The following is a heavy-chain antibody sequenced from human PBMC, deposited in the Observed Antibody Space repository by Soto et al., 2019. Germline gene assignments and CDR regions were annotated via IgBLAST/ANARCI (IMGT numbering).Heavy chain of an antibody. D-gene: IGHD2-2*01. CDR2: IFYTGTT. J-gene: IGHJ4*02. Sequence: PSETLSLTCSVSGGSINYNSYYWGWIRQPPGKGLEWVGGIFYTGTTYYSPSLKDRVTISVDTSKNSFSLNLTSVTAADTAVYFSARLVVVAPVAKGWGQGTLVTVSS. V-gene: IGHV4-39*02. CDR3: ARLVVVAPVAKG. CDR1: GGSINYNSYY.